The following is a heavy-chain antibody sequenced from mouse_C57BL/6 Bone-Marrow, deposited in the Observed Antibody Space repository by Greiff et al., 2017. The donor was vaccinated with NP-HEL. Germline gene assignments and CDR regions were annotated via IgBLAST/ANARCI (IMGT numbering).Heavy chain of an antibody. D-gene: IGHD2-2*01. J-gene: IGHJ4*01. CDR2: ISSGGSYT. V-gene: IGHV5-6*01. CDR1: GFTFSSYG. CDR3: ARHGYDGGYYYAMDY. Sequence: EVKLMESGGDLVKPGGSLKLSCAASGFTFSSYGMSWVRQTPDKRLEWVATISSGGSYTYYPDSVKGRFTISRDNAKNTLYLQMSSLKSEDTAMYYCARHGYDGGYYYAMDYWGQGTSVTVSS.